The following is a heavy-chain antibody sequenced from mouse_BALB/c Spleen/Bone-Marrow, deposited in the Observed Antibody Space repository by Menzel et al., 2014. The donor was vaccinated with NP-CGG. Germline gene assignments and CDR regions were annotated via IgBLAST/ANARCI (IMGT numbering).Heavy chain of an antibody. V-gene: IGHV5-9-3*01. Sequence: EVQLQQSGGGLVKPGGSLKLSCAASGFTFSSYAMSWVRQTPEKRLEWVATISSGGNYTYYPDSVKGRFTISRDNAKNTLYLQMSSLRSEDTAMYYCARYYGSSYDYWGRGTTLTVSS. J-gene: IGHJ2*01. D-gene: IGHD1-1*01. CDR2: ISSGGNYT. CDR1: GFTFSSYA. CDR3: ARYYGSSYDY.